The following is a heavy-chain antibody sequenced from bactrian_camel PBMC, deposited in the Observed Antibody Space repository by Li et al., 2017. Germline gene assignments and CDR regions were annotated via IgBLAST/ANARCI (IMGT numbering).Heavy chain of an antibody. D-gene: IGHD1*01. CDR3: TARYEFGLGACSGVGGLGF. CDR2: ISTGGRT. J-gene: IGHJ6*01. V-gene: IGHV3S9*01. Sequence: HVQLVESGGSLVQPGGSLRLSCVASGFTFNAYWMAWVRQVPGKGLEWVSYISTGGRTYYADSVKGQFTISKDNRKNILYLQMNSLTPGDTAMYYCTARYEFGLGACSGVGGLGFWGQGTQVTVS. CDR1: GFTFNAYW.